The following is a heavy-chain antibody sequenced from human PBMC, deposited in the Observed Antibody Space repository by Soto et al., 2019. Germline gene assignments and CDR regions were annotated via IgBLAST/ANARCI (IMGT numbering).Heavy chain of an antibody. CDR2: INAGNGNT. V-gene: IGHV1-3*01. CDR3: ARDQQFRNWFDS. D-gene: IGHD6-13*01. CDR1: GYTFSRYA. J-gene: IGHJ5*01. Sequence: ASVKVSCKASGYTFSRYAIHWVRQAPGQRLEWMGWINAGNGNTKYSQKFEGRVTLTTDISANTVYMELSSLRFEDTALYYCARDQQFRNWFDSWGQGTLVTVSS.